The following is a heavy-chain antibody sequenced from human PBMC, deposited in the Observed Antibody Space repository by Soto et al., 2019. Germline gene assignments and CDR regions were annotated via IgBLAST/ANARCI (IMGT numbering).Heavy chain of an antibody. J-gene: IGHJ3*02. D-gene: IGHD6-19*01. V-gene: IGHV4-39*01. Sequence: QLQLQESGPGLVKPSETLSLTCTVSGGSISSSSYYWGCIRQPPGKGLEWIGSSYYSWSTYYNPSLKSRVTISVDTSKNQFSLKRSSVTAADTAVYYCARVQGYSSDGDAFDIWGQGTMVTVSS. CDR3: ARVQGYSSDGDAFDI. CDR2: SYYSWST. CDR1: GGSISSSSYY.